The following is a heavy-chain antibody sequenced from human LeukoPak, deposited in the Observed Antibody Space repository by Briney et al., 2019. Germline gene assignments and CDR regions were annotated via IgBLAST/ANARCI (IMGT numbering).Heavy chain of an antibody. CDR2: FDPEDGET. D-gene: IGHD3-22*01. CDR1: GYTLTELS. CDR3: ATEYYYDRHNAFDV. Sequence: ASVKVSCKVSGYTLTELSMHWVRQAPGKGLEWMGGFDPEDGETIYAQKFQGRVTMTEDTSTDTAYMELSSLRSEDTAVYYCATEYYYDRHNAFDVWGQGTMVTVSS. V-gene: IGHV1-24*01. J-gene: IGHJ3*01.